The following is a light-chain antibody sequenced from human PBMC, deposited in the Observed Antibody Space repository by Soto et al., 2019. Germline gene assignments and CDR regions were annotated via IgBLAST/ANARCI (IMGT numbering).Light chain of an antibody. J-gene: IGLJ1*01. CDR2: EVS. V-gene: IGLV2-14*01. CDR3: NSYTSKSTGV. CDR1: SSDVGGYNY. Sequence: QSALTQPASVYGSPAQSITISCSGTSSDVGGYNYVSWYQQHPGKAPKLIIYEVSNRPSGVSNRFSGSKSGNTASLTISGLQAEDEADYYCNSYTSKSTGVFGTGTKLTVL.